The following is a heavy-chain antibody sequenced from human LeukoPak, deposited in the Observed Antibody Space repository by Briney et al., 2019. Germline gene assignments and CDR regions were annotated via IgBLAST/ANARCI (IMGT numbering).Heavy chain of an antibody. Sequence: PGGSLRLSCTVSGFTVSSDSMSWVRQAPGKGLEWVSLISWDGGSTYYADSVKGRFTISRDNSKNSLYLQMNSLRAEDTALYYCAKDTGAAAGTGYMDVWGKGTTVTVSS. D-gene: IGHD6-13*01. CDR2: ISWDGGST. CDR1: GFTVSSDS. V-gene: IGHV3-43D*03. CDR3: AKDTGAAAGTGYMDV. J-gene: IGHJ6*04.